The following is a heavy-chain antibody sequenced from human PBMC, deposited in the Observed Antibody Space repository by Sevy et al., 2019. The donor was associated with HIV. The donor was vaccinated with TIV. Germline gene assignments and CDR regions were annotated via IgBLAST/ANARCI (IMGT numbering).Heavy chain of an antibody. J-gene: IGHJ5*02. Sequence: ASVKVSCKASGYTFSTYGISWVRQAPGQGLEWMGWIGAYNGNRKYAQKFQDRITMTTDTSTSTAYMELRSLRSDDTAVYFCARLSTARGESNWFDPWGQGTLVTVSP. D-gene: IGHD3-16*01. CDR3: ARLSTARGESNWFDP. CDR2: IGAYNGNR. V-gene: IGHV1-18*01. CDR1: GYTFSTYG.